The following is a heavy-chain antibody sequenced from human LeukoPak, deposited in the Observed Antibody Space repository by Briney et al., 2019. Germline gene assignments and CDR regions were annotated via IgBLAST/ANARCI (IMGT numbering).Heavy chain of an antibody. CDR2: INHSGST. CDR3: AGHRRAVRGYYYMDV. J-gene: IGHJ6*03. Sequence: PSETLSLTCAVYGGSFSGYYWSWIRQPPGKGLEWIGEINHSGSTNYNPSLKSRVTISVDTSKNQFSLKLSSVTAADTAVYYCAGHRRAVRGYYYMDVWGKGTTVTISS. CDR1: GGSFSGYY. V-gene: IGHV4-34*01. D-gene: IGHD3-10*01.